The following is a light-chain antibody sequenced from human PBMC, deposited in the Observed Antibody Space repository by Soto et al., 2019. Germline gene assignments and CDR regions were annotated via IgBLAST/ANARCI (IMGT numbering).Light chain of an antibody. Sequence: EIVLTQSPDTLSLSPGERATLSCRASQSVRSNSLAWYQQKPGQAPRFLIYDASSRATGIPDMFSGSGSGTDFTLTISRLEPEDFAVYYCQQYGSTPLTFGGGTKVDIK. V-gene: IGKV3-20*01. CDR3: QQYGSTPLT. J-gene: IGKJ4*01. CDR2: DAS. CDR1: QSVRSNS.